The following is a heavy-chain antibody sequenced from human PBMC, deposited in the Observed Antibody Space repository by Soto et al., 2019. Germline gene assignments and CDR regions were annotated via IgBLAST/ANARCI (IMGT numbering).Heavy chain of an antibody. Sequence: QLQLQESGPGLVKPSETLSLTCNVSGGSISSSTYHWGWIRQPPGKGLEWIGTMYYSGSTYYNPSLKSQVTISINTSNNQCSLKLSSVTAADTAVYYCASTIFPPSNWFDPWGQGTLVTVSS. J-gene: IGHJ5*02. CDR1: GGSISSSTYH. D-gene: IGHD3-3*01. CDR3: ASTIFPPSNWFDP. CDR2: MYYSGST. V-gene: IGHV4-39*01.